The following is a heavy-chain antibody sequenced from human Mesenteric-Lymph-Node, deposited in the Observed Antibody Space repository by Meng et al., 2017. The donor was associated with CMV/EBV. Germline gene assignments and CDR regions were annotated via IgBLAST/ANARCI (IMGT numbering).Heavy chain of an antibody. CDR1: GFTLSTSV. V-gene: IGHV3-30-3*01. CDR3: AKAGYCSSTSCSGYYGMDV. D-gene: IGHD2-2*01. Sequence: LSLTCAASGFTLSTSVMHWVRQAPGKGLEWVAVMSSDGSNKYYADSVKGRFTISRDNSKNTLYLQMNSLRAEDTAVYYCAKAGYCSSTSCSGYYGMDVWGQGTTVTVSS. CDR2: MSSDGSNK. J-gene: IGHJ6*02.